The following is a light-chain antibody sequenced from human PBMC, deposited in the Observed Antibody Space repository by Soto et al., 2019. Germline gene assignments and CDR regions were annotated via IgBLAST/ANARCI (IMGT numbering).Light chain of an antibody. CDR2: DAS. CDR1: QSVSSY. Sequence: EIVLTQSPATLSLSPGERATLSCRASQSVSSYLAWYQQKPGQAPRLLIYDASNRATGIPARFSGSGSGTDFTLTISSLEPEDFAVYYCQQRSNWPGPLTFGGGTKVEIK. J-gene: IGKJ4*01. V-gene: IGKV3-11*01. CDR3: QQRSNWPGPLT.